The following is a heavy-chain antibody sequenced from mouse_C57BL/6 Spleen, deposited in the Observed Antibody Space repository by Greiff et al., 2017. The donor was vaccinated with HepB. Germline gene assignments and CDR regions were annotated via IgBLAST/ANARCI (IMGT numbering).Heavy chain of an antibody. CDR1: GFTFSDYY. J-gene: IGHJ3*01. CDR2: INYDGSST. V-gene: IGHV5-16*01. Sequence: EVHLVESEGGLVQPGSSMKLSCTASGFTFSDYYMAWVRQVPEKGLEWVANINYDGSSTYYLDSLKSRFIISRDNAKNILYLQMSSLKSEDTATYYCAREDYGNYPYWGQGTLVTVSA. D-gene: IGHD2-1*01. CDR3: AREDYGNYPY.